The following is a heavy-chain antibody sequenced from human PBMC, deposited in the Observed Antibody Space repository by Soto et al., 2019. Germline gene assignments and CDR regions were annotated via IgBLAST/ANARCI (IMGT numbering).Heavy chain of an antibody. D-gene: IGHD5-12*01. J-gene: IGHJ4*02. CDR3: ARAIDGGGYEAYFDK. V-gene: IGHV4-4*07. CDR1: GASMNSYH. CDR2: IHSSGST. Sequence: SETLSLTCTVSGASMNSYHWSWIRQPAGKGLEWIGHIHSSGSTNYNPSLKSRVTISVDLSKNQFSLKLTSVTAADTAVYYCARAIDGGGYEAYFDKWGQGTLVNVSP.